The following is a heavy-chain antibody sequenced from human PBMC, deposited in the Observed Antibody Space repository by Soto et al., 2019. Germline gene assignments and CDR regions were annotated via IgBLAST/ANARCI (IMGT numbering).Heavy chain of an antibody. V-gene: IGHV3-72*01. CDR2: IRKRANIYTT. CDR1: GFTVSDHY. D-gene: IGHD4-17*01. CDR3: ARAHDYGLY. Sequence: EVQLVESGGGLVQPGGSLRLSCAVSGFTVSDHYMDWVRQTPGKGLEWVGRIRKRANIYTTEYAASVKGRFSISRDDSKNSVYLQTNSLKTEDTAVYYCARAHDYGLYWGQGTLVTVSS. J-gene: IGHJ4*02.